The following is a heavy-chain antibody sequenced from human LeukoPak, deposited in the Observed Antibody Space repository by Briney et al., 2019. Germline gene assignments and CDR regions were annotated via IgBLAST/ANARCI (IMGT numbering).Heavy chain of an antibody. Sequence: ASVKVSCKASGYTFTNYGINWVRQAPGEGLEWMGWSSAYNDNTNNAQKLQGRITMTTDTSTSTAYMELRNLRSDDTAVYYCARDKELYYDILTGYSSSDYWGQGTLVTVSS. CDR1: GYTFTNYG. CDR3: ARDKELYYDILTGYSSSDY. V-gene: IGHV1-18*01. D-gene: IGHD3-9*01. CDR2: SSAYNDNT. J-gene: IGHJ4*02.